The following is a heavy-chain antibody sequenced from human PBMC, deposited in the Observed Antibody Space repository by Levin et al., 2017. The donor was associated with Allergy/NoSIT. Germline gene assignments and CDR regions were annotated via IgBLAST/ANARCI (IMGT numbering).Heavy chain of an antibody. CDR1: GGSISSSSYY. CDR2: IYYSGST. V-gene: IGHV4-39*01. CDR3: ARRRLGYSYGYADY. D-gene: IGHD5-18*01. Sequence: PSETLSLTCTVSGGSISSSSYYWGWIRQPPGKGLEWIGSIYYSGSTYYNPSLKSRVTISVDTSKNQFSLKLSSVTAADTAVYYCARRRLGYSYGYADYWGQGTLVTVSS. J-gene: IGHJ4*02.